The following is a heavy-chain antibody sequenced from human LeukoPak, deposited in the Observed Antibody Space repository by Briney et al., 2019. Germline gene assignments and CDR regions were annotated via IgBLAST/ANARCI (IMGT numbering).Heavy chain of an antibody. Sequence: PSETLSLTCTVSGGSISSGSYYWSWIRQPAGKGLEWIGRIYTSGSTNYNPSLKSRVTISVDTSKNQFSLKLSSVTAADTAVYYCAKDRYSSGWSWRDAFDIWGQGAMVTVSS. D-gene: IGHD6-19*01. CDR2: IYTSGST. CDR1: GGSISSGSYY. V-gene: IGHV4-61*02. J-gene: IGHJ3*02. CDR3: AKDRYSSGWSWRDAFDI.